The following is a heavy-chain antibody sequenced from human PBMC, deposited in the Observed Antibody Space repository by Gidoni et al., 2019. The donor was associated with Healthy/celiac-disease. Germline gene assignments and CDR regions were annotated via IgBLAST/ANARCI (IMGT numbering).Heavy chain of an antibody. V-gene: IGHV3-73*01. D-gene: IGHD3-10*01. J-gene: IGHJ4*02. CDR1: GFPFSGSA. CDR2: IRSKANSYAT. Sequence: EVQLVESGGGLVQPGGSLRLSWAASGFPFSGSAMHWVRQASGKGLEWVGRIRSKANSYATAYAASVKGRFTISRDDSKNTAYLQMNSLKTEDTAVYYCTRHNPQNGSGRSTTDYWGQGTLVTVSS. CDR3: TRHNPQNGSGRSTTDY.